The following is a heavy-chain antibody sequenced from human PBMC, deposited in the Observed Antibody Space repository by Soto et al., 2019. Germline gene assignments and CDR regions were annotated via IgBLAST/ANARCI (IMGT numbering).Heavy chain of an antibody. Sequence: EVQLLESGGGLVQPGGSLRLSCAASGFTFSNYAMSWVRQAPGKGLEWVSAISATAGDTYYADSVRGRFTISRDNSMNALYLQMNSLRVEDTAVYYCAHPRGYGVFDAYDIWGQGTMVTVSS. CDR1: GFTFSNYA. D-gene: IGHD4-17*01. J-gene: IGHJ3*02. CDR3: AHPRGYGVFDAYDI. V-gene: IGHV3-23*01. CDR2: ISATAGDT.